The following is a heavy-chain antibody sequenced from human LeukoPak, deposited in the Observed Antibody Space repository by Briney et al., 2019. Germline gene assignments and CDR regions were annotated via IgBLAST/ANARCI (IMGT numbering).Heavy chain of an antibody. CDR1: GGSISSGGYY. Sequence: SQTLSLTCTVSGGSISSGGYYWSWIRQPPGKGLEWIGEINHSGSTNYNPSLKSRVTISVDTSKSQFSLKLSSVTAADTAVYYCARANIVVVPAAPSYFDYWGQGTLVTVSS. J-gene: IGHJ4*02. CDR3: ARANIVVVPAAPSYFDY. D-gene: IGHD2-2*01. CDR2: INHSGST. V-gene: IGHV4-30-2*01.